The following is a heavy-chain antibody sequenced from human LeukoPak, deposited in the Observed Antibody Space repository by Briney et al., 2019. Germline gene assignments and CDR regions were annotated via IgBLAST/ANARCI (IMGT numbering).Heavy chain of an antibody. CDR2: MNPNNGHT. J-gene: IGHJ6*02. V-gene: IGHV1-8*01. Sequence: ASVKVTRKASGYSFISYDINWVRQAIGQGLEWMGWMNPNNGHTGYAQKFQDRLTLTRDTSIGTAYMELSSLRYDDTAVYYCARGPLGEYDPDGMDVWGQGTTVTVSS. D-gene: IGHD2/OR15-2a*01. CDR3: ARGPLGEYDPDGMDV. CDR1: GYSFISYD.